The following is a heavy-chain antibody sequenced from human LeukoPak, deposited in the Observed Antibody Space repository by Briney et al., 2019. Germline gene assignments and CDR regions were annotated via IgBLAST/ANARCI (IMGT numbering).Heavy chain of an antibody. CDR1: GGSISSSSYY. V-gene: IGHV4-39*01. Sequence: SETLSLTCTVSGGSISSSSYYWGWIRQPPGKGLEWIGSIYYSGSTYYNPSLKSRVTISVDTSKNQFSLKLSSVTAADTAVYYCARLQDWGPYYFDYWGQGTLVTVSS. J-gene: IGHJ4*02. D-gene: IGHD7-27*01. CDR3: ARLQDWGPYYFDY. CDR2: IYYSGST.